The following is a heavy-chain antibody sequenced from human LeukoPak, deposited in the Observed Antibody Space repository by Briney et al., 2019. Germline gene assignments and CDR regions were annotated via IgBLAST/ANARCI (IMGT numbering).Heavy chain of an antibody. CDR1: GGSISSNNW. Sequence: SETLSLTCAVSGGSISSNNWWGWVRQPPGKGLEWIGEIYHSGSPNYDPSLKSRVTISVDKSRNHFSLNLSSVTAADTAVYYCARVNINNWHSCDYWGQGTLVTVSS. CDR2: IYHSGSP. V-gene: IGHV4-4*02. CDR3: ARVNINNWHSCDY. J-gene: IGHJ4*02. D-gene: IGHD1-1*01.